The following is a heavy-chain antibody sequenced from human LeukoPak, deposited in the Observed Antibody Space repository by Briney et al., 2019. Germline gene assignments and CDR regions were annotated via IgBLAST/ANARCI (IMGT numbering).Heavy chain of an antibody. Sequence: GESLKISCQGSGYRFTSYWIGWVRQMPGKGLEWMGMIYPGDSDIRYSPSFQGHVTISADKSIATAYLQWSGLKASDTAMYYCARHISDCGGDCPFDYWGQGTLVTVSS. CDR3: ARHISDCGGDCPFDY. CDR2: IYPGDSDI. V-gene: IGHV5-51*01. J-gene: IGHJ4*02. CDR1: GYRFTSYW. D-gene: IGHD2-21*02.